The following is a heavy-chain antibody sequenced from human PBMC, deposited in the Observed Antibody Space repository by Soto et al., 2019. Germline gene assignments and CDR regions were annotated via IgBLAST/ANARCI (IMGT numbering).Heavy chain of an antibody. CDR1: GGSVSSGSYY. CDR3: ARWGLSSGYDNGWFDP. J-gene: IGHJ5*02. CDR2: IYYSGST. Sequence: QVQLQESGPGLVKPSETLSLTCTVSGGSVSSGSYYWSWIRQPPGKGLEWIGYIYYSGSTNYNPSLKSRVTISVDTSKNQFSLKRSSVTAADTAVYYCARWGLSSGYDNGWFDPWGQGTLVTVSS. D-gene: IGHD5-12*01. V-gene: IGHV4-61*01.